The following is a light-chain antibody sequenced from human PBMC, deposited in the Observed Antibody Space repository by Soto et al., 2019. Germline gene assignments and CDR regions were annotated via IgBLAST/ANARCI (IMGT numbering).Light chain of an antibody. CDR2: DVS. J-gene: IGLJ1*01. CDR1: SSDVGRYNY. Sequence: QSALTQPASVSGSPGQSITISCTGTSSDVGRYNYVSWYQRHPGKAPKLMIYDVSNRPSGVSNRFSGSKSGNTASLTISGLQAEDEADYYCSSYTSSSTLVFGTGTKVTVL. CDR3: SSYTSSSTLV. V-gene: IGLV2-14*03.